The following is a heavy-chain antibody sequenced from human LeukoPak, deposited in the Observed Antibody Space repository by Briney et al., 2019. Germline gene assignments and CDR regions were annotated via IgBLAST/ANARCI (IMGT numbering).Heavy chain of an antibody. Sequence: GRSLRLSCAASGFTFDDYAMHWVRQAPGKGLEWVSGISWNSGSIGYADSVKGRFTISRDNSQSTLYLQMNNLRGDDTAVYYCAKMYDDFRSPFDYWGQGTLVTVSP. V-gene: IGHV3-9*01. CDR3: AKMYDDFRSPFDY. J-gene: IGHJ4*02. CDR2: ISWNSGSI. D-gene: IGHD3-3*01. CDR1: GFTFDDYA.